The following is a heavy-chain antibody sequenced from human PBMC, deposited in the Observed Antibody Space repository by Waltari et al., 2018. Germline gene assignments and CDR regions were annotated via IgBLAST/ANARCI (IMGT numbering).Heavy chain of an antibody. CDR2: TYYRSKWYN. CDR1: GDSVSSNSAA. V-gene: IGHV6-1*01. D-gene: IGHD5-12*01. J-gene: IGHJ4*02. CDR3: TRGDGYTGFDY. Sequence: QVQLQQSGPGLVKPSQTLSLTCAISGDSVSSNSAAWNWIGQSPSRGLEWLGRTYYRSKWYNDYAVSVKSRITIKPDTARNQFSLQLNSVISEDTAVYYCTRGDGYTGFDYWGQGTLVTVSS.